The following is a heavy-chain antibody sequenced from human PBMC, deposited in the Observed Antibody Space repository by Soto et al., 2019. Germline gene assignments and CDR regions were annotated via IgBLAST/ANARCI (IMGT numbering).Heavy chain of an antibody. CDR3: ARGSQVLYEFQVFDP. CDR1: GGSISSGDYY. CDR2: IYYSGST. J-gene: IGHJ5*02. Sequence: QVQLQESGPGLVKPSQTLSLTCTVSGGSISSGDYYWSWIRQPPGKGLEWIGYIYYSGSTYYNPSLKSRVTISVDTSKNQFSLKLSSVTAADTAVYYCARGSQVLYEFQVFDPWGQGTLVTVSS. D-gene: IGHD3-3*01. V-gene: IGHV4-30-4*01.